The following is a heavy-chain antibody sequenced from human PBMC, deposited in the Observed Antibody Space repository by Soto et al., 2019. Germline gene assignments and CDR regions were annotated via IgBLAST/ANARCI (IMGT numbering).Heavy chain of an antibody. V-gene: IGHV4-34*01. J-gene: IGHJ6*02. CDR1: GGSFSWYY. Sequence: SETRSLTWAVYGGSFSWYYWSWIRQPPGKGLGWIGEINHSGSTNYNPSLKSRVTISVDTSKNQFSLKLGSVTAADTAVYYCARGNSITMVRGVKRWGPYGMDVWGQGTTVTVSS. CDR2: INHSGST. D-gene: IGHD3-10*01. CDR3: ARGNSITMVRGVKRWGPYGMDV.